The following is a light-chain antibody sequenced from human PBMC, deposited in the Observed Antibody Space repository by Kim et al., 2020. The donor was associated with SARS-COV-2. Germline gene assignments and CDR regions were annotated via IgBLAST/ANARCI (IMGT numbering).Light chain of an antibody. Sequence: EVVLTQSPGTLSLSPGETATLSCRASQSVSSTYLAWYQHKPGQAPRLVIYGASSRATGIPDRFSGSGSGTDFTLTISRLEPEDFAVYYCQQYFTSPYTFGQGTKLEIK. J-gene: IGKJ2*01. CDR3: QQYFTSPYT. CDR1: QSVSSTY. V-gene: IGKV3-20*01. CDR2: GAS.